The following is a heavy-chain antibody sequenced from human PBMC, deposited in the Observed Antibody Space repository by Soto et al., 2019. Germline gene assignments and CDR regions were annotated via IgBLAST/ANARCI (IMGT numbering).Heavy chain of an antibody. D-gene: IGHD3-22*01. CDR1: GFTFSNAW. CDR2: IKSKTDGGTT. Sequence: GGSLRLSCAASGFTFSNAWMNWVRQAPGKGLEWVSRIKSKTDGGTTDYAAPVKGRFTISRDDSKNTLYLQMNSLKTEDTAVYYCTLQYYYDSSGYYYPGAFDIWGQGTMVTVSS. J-gene: IGHJ3*02. CDR3: TLQYYYDSSGYYYPGAFDI. V-gene: IGHV3-15*07.